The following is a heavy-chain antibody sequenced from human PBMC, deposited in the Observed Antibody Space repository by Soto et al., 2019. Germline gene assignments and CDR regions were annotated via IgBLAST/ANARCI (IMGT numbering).Heavy chain of an antibody. V-gene: IGHV1-69*12. D-gene: IGHD6-19*01. CDR1: GGTFSSYA. CDR3: ASPRKDSSGWYGWCY. CDR2: IIPIFGTA. Sequence: QVQLVQSGAEVKKPGSSVKVSCKASGGTFSSYAISWVRQAPGQGLEWMGGIIPIFGTANYAQKFQGRVTITADESTSTAYMELSSLRSEYTAVYYCASPRKDSSGWYGWCYWGQGTLVTVSS. J-gene: IGHJ4*02.